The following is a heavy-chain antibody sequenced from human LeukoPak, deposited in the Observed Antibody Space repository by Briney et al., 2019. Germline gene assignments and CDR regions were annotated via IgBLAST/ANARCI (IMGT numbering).Heavy chain of an antibody. CDR3: AADLATHTRIDY. CDR1: GFTFTSSA. J-gene: IGHJ4*02. CDR2: IVVGSGNT. V-gene: IGHV1-58*01. D-gene: IGHD5-12*01. Sequence: SVKVSCKASGFTFTSSAVQWVRQARGQRLEWIGWIVVGSGNTNYAQKFQERVTITRDMSTSTAYMELSSLRSEDTAVYYCAADLATHTRIDYWGQGTLVTVSS.